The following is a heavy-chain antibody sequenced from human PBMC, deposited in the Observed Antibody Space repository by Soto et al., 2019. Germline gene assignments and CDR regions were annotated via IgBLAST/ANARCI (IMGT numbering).Heavy chain of an antibody. V-gene: IGHV3-9*01. D-gene: IGHD6-19*01. Sequence: PGGSLRLSCAASGFTFDDYAMHWVRQAPGKGLEWVSGISWNSGSIGYADSVKGRFTISRDNAKNSLYLQMNSLRAEDTALYYCAKDWVAVAGPEAFDIWGQGTMVTVSS. J-gene: IGHJ3*02. CDR3: AKDWVAVAGPEAFDI. CDR2: ISWNSGSI. CDR1: GFTFDDYA.